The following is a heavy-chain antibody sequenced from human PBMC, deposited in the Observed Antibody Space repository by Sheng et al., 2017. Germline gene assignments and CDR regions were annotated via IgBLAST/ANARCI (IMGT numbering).Heavy chain of an antibody. Sequence: EVQLLESGGGLVQPGGSLRLSCAASGFTFRNYAMSWVRQAPGKGLEWVSRIDPDGTNTYYTDSVKGRFTISRDNAKNTLYLQMNSLRAEDTAVYYCARAGMGRNGLDHWGQGTLVTASS. CDR1: GFTFRNYA. CDR2: IDPDGTNT. D-gene: IGHD1-1*01. J-gene: IGHJ4*02. V-gene: IGHV3-23*01. CDR3: ARAGMGRNGLDH.